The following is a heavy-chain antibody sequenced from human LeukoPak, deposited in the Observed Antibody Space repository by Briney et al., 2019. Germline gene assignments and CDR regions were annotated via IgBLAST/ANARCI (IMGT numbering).Heavy chain of an antibody. Sequence: SETLSLTCAVYGGSFSGYYWSWIRQPPRNGLEGIGEISHSVITSYNPSLKSRVTISPDTSKHQHSPTLSSVTPGDTAVYYCARAIQLWSRRGPVHDAFDIWGQGTMVTVSS. D-gene: IGHD5-18*01. CDR2: ISHSVIT. V-gene: IGHV4-34*01. CDR3: ARAIQLWSRRGPVHDAFDI. CDR1: GGSFSGYY. J-gene: IGHJ3*02.